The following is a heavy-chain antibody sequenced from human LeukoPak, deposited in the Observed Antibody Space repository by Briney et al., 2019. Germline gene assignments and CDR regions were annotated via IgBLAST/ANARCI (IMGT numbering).Heavy chain of an antibody. Sequence: TSETLSLTCTVSGGSISSYYWSWNRQPPGKGLEWIGYIYYSGSTNYNPSLKSRDTISVYTSKNQFSLKLSSVPAADTAVYYCASQWRGGSYSYYFDYWGQGTLVTVSS. CDR1: GGSISSYY. J-gene: IGHJ4*02. CDR3: ASQWRGGSYSYYFDY. CDR2: IYYSGST. V-gene: IGHV4-59*08. D-gene: IGHD1-26*01.